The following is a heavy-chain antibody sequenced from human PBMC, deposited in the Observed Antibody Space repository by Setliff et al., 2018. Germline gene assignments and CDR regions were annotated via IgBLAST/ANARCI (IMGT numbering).Heavy chain of an antibody. V-gene: IGHV1-18*01. Sequence: ASVKVSCKASGYTFNSYGISWVRQAPGQGLEWMGWISPYKSDTNYAQKFQGRVSMTTDTSTSTAYMELRNLRSDDTALYYCARAPPTVVIPPGRAFFDPWGQRTLVTVSS. CDR3: ARAPPTVVIPPGRAFFDP. D-gene: IGHD2-2*01. J-gene: IGHJ5*02. CDR2: ISPYKSDT. CDR1: GYTFNSYG.